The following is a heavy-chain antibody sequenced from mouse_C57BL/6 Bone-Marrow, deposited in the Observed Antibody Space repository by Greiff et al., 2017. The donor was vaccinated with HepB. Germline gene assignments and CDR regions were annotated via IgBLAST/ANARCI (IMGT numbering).Heavy chain of an antibody. Sequence: QVQLQQPGAELVKPGASVKLSCKASGYTFTSYWMQWVQQRPGQGLEWIGEIDPSDSYTNYNQKFKGKATLTVDTSSSTAYMQLSSLTSEDSAVYYCARERDWEGPLDYWGQGTTLAVSS. CDR2: IDPSDSYT. V-gene: IGHV1-50*01. D-gene: IGHD4-1*01. CDR3: ARERDWEGPLDY. J-gene: IGHJ2*01. CDR1: GYTFTSYW.